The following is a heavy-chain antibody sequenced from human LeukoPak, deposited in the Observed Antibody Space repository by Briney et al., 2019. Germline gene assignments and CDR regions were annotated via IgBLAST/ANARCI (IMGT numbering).Heavy chain of an antibody. CDR1: GGSISSGDYY. Sequence: SETLSLTCTVSGGSISSGDYYWRWIRQPPGKGLEWIGYIYYSGSTYYNPSLKSRVTISVDTSKNQFSLKLSSVTAADTAVYYCARGAGFCSSTSCSDAFDIRGQGTMVTVSS. D-gene: IGHD2-2*03. J-gene: IGHJ3*02. CDR3: ARGAGFCSSTSCSDAFDI. V-gene: IGHV4-30-4*08. CDR2: IYYSGST.